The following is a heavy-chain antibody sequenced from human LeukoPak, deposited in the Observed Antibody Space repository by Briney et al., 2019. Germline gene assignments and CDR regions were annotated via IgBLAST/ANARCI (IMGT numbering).Heavy chain of an antibody. CDR1: GGSISSYY. Sequence: SETLSLTCTVSGGSISSYYWSWIRQPPGKGLEWIGYIYYSGSTNYNPSLKSRVTISVDTSKNQFSLKLSSVTAADTAVYYCARSYLWELLGVAFDIWGQGTMVTVSS. V-gene: IGHV4-59*08. D-gene: IGHD1-26*01. CDR3: ARSYLWELLGVAFDI. CDR2: IYYSGST. J-gene: IGHJ3*02.